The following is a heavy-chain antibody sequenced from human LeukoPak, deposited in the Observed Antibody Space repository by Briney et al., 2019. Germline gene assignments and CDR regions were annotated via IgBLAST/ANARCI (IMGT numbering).Heavy chain of an antibody. D-gene: IGHD3-16*01. CDR3: AKWPEGAMDYFDY. V-gene: IGHV3-23*01. J-gene: IGHJ4*02. Sequence: GSLELSWAASGFHFNSYAMTWARQAPGKGLEWVSAISGDGTRTYYADSVKGRFTISRDNSKNTLYLEMSSLRVEDTAIYYCAKWPEGAMDYFDYWGQGTLVTVSS. CDR2: ISGDGTRT. CDR1: GFHFNSYA.